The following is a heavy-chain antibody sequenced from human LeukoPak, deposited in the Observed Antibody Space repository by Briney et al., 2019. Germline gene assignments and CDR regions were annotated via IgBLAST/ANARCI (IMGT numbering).Heavy chain of an antibody. J-gene: IGHJ4*02. Sequence: PGRSLRLSCAASGFTFSTYGMHWVRQAPGKGLEWVAVLCDDGINTSYADSVKGRFTISRDTSQNTLYLQMDSLRAEDTAVYFCGVLPAATMLRDFWGQGTLVTVSS. CDR2: LCDDGINT. CDR3: GVLPAATMLRDF. D-gene: IGHD2-2*01. V-gene: IGHV3-33*01. CDR1: GFTFSTYG.